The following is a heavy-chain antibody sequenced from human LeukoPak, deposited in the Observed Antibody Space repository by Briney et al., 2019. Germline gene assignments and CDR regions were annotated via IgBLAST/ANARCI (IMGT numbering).Heavy chain of an antibody. D-gene: IGHD3-9*01. CDR3: ARGPYYNTLTGSRGRILGFDY. Sequence: PGGSLRLSCAASGFTFSTYGMHWVRQAPGKGLEWVAFIRYDGSNKYYAGSVKGRFTISRDNSKNTLYLQMDSLRAEDTAVYYCARGPYYNTLTGSRGRILGFDYWGQGTLVTVSS. CDR1: GFTFSTYG. V-gene: IGHV3-30*02. CDR2: IRYDGSNK. J-gene: IGHJ4*02.